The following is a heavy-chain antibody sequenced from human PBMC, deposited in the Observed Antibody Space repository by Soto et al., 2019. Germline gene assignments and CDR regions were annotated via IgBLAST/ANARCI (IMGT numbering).Heavy chain of an antibody. J-gene: IGHJ4*02. CDR1: GGSISSGSHY. D-gene: IGHD3-22*01. CDR3: ARRSYDGSGYYYVDS. V-gene: IGHV4-39*01. CDR2: INNGGSA. Sequence: QLQLQESGPGLVKPSETLSLICTVSGGSISSGSHYWGWVRQPPGKGLEWIGSINNGGSAHYSPSLKSRVTISVDTSKNQFSLNLNSVTAADTAVYYCARRSYDGSGYYYVDSWGQGTLVTVSS.